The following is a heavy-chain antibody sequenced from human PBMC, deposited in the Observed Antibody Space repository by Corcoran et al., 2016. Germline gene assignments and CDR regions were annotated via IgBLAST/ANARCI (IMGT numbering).Heavy chain of an antibody. CDR2: INAGNGNT. CDR3: ARQYCSSTSCHLPDSARGAPGGMDV. D-gene: IGHD2-2*01. Sequence: QVQLVQSGAEVKKPGASVKVSCKASGYTFTSYAMHWVRQAPGQRLEWMGWINAGNGNTKYSQKFQGRVTITRDTSASTAYMELSSLRSEDTAVYYCARQYCSSTSCHLPDSARGAPGGMDVWGQGTTVTVSS. V-gene: IGHV1-3*01. CDR1: GYTFTSYA. J-gene: IGHJ6*02.